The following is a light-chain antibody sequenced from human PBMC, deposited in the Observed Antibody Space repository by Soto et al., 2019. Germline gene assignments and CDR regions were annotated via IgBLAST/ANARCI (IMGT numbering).Light chain of an antibody. Sequence: EIVLTQSPATLSLSPGERATLSCRASQSVTSYLAWYQQKPGQALRLLIYDASNRATGIPARFSGSGSETEFTLTISSLEPEDFAIYYCQQRSNWPLTFGGGTKVEIK. CDR2: DAS. CDR3: QQRSNWPLT. CDR1: QSVTSY. V-gene: IGKV3-11*01. J-gene: IGKJ4*01.